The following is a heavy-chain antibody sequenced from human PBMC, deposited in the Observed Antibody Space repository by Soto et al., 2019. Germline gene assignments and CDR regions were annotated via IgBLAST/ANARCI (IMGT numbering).Heavy chain of an antibody. J-gene: IGHJ4*02. CDR3: AKLKGREFLEWYFDY. CDR1: GGSISSYY. V-gene: IGHV4-59*08. D-gene: IGHD3-3*01. Sequence: SETLSLTCTVSGGSISSYYWSWLRQPPGKGLEWIGFIYYSGSTNYNPSLKSRVTISVDTSKNQFSLKLSSVTAADTAVYYCAKLKGREFLEWYFDYWGQGTLVTVSS. CDR2: IYYSGST.